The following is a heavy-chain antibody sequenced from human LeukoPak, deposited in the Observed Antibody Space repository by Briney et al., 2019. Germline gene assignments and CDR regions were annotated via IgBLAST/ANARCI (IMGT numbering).Heavy chain of an antibody. D-gene: IGHD3-9*01. J-gene: IGHJ4*02. CDR1: GFTVSSNF. V-gene: IGHV3-66*02. CDR2: IYSGGTT. CDR3: ASSYLGILTGYSY. Sequence: GGSLRLSCAASGFTVSSNFMSWVRQAPGKGLDWVPVIYSGGTTYFADSVKGRFTISRDNSKNTLYLQMNSLRAEDTAVYYCASSYLGILTGYSYWGQGTLVTVSS.